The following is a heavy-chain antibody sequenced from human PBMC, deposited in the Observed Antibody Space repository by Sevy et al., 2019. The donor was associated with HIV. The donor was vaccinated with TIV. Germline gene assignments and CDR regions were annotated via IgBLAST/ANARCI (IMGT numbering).Heavy chain of an antibody. CDR2: IFYSGST. J-gene: IGHJ5*02. D-gene: IGHD3-22*01. CDR3: ARHAHITMIVT. V-gene: IGHV4-39*01. Sequence: SETLSLTCTVSGGSISSSSHYWGWIRQPPGKGLEWIGSIFYSGSTYYNPSLKSRVTISVDTSKNQFSLKLNSVTAADTAVYYCARHAHITMIVTWGQGTLVTVSS. CDR1: GGSISSSSHY.